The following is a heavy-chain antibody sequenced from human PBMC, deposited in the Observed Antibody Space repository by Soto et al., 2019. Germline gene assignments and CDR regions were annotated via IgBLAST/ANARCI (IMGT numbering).Heavy chain of an antibody. J-gene: IGHJ6*02. Sequence: LGESLKISCKGSGYSFANYWISWVRQMPGKDREWMGRFDPSGSYSDYNPSFQDNVTISGAKSISTAHVQWSSLQASDTAMYLCPRNPSIGGLDVWVQGTKVTVSS. CDR2: FDPSGSYS. V-gene: IGHV5-10-1*01. D-gene: IGHD2-15*01. CDR3: PRNPSIGGLDV. CDR1: GYSFANYW.